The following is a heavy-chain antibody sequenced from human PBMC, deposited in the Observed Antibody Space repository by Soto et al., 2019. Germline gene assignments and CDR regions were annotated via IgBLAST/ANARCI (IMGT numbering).Heavy chain of an antibody. V-gene: IGHV3-23*01. CDR2: ISGSGGTP. CDR3: VMGLAAAGPLDY. J-gene: IGHJ4*02. CDR1: GFTFSNSA. D-gene: IGHD6-13*01. Sequence: EVQLLGSGGGLVQPGGSLRLSCAASGFTFSNSAMSWVRQAPGRGLEWVSTISGSGGTPYYADSVKGRFTISRDNSKNTLYLVLNSLRAEDTALYYCVMGLAAAGPLDYWGQGTLVTVSS.